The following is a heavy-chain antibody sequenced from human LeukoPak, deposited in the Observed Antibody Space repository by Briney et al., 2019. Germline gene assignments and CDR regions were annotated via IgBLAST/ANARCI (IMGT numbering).Heavy chain of an antibody. CDR2: IYYSGST. Sequence: PSQTLSLTCTVSGGSISSGGYYLSWIRQHPGKGLEWIGYIYYSGSTYYNPSLKSRVTISVDTSKNQFSLKLSSVTAADTAVYYCARRMGFGPNQYYFDYWGQGTLVTVSS. J-gene: IGHJ4*02. CDR1: GGSISSGGYY. V-gene: IGHV4-31*03. CDR3: ARRMGFGPNQYYFDY. D-gene: IGHD3-10*01.